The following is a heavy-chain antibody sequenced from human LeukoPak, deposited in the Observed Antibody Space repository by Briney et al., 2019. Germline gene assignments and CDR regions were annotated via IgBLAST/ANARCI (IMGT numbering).Heavy chain of an antibody. V-gene: IGHV1-24*01. D-gene: IGHD3-9*01. CDR3: ATNYDILTGYPPSFDY. CDR1: GYTLTDLS. Sequence: ASVKVSCKVSGYTLTDLSMHWVRQAPGKGLEWMGGFDPEDGETIYAQKFQGRVTMTEDTSTDTAYMELSSLRSEDTAVYYCATNYDILTGYPPSFDYWGQGTLVTVSS. J-gene: IGHJ4*02. CDR2: FDPEDGET.